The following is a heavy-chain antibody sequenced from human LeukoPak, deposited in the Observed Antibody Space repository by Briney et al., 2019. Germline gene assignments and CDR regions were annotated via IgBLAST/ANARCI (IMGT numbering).Heavy chain of an antibody. D-gene: IGHD5-18*01. J-gene: IGHJ4*02. V-gene: IGHV3-23*01. CDR2: ISGSGGST. CDR3: AKNSGYSYGGPFDY. CDR1: GFTFSSYA. Sequence: GGSLRLSCAASGFTFSSYAMSWVRQAPGKGLEWVSGISGSGGSTYYADSVKGRFTITRDNSKNTLYLQMNSLRAEDTAVYYCAKNSGYSYGGPFDYWGQGTLVTVSS.